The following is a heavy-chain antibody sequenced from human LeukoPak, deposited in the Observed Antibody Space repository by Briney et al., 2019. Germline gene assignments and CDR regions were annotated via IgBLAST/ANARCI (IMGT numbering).Heavy chain of an antibody. D-gene: IGHD7-27*01. CDR2: IYYSGST. Sequence: SSETLSLTCTVSGYSISSGYYWGWIRQPPGKGLEWIGYIYYSGSTNYNPSLKSRVTISVDTSKNQFSLKLSSVTAADTAVYYCARDPGEGAFDIWGQGTMVTVSS. CDR3: ARDPGEGAFDI. J-gene: IGHJ3*02. V-gene: IGHV4-38-2*02. CDR1: GYSISSGYY.